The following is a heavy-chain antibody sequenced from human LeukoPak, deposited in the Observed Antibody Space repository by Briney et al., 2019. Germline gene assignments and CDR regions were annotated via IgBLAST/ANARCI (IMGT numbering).Heavy chain of an antibody. CDR1: GFTFSRYW. V-gene: IGHV3-23*01. D-gene: IGHD5-24*01. J-gene: IGHJ4*02. CDR3: AKNRATGLAFYDY. CDR2: ISAGAGYI. Sequence: GGSLRLSCAASGFTFSRYWMSWVRQAPGKGLEWVSAISAGAGYIYYADSVKGRFTSSRDNSKSTLYLQMSNLRAEDTAVYFCAKNRATGLAFYDYWGQGTQVTVSS.